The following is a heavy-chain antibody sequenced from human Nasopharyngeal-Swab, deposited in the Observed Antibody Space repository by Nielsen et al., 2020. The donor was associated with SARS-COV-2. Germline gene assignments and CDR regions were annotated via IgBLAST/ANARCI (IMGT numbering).Heavy chain of an antibody. J-gene: IGHJ5*02. Sequence: SETLSLTFTVSGVPITSQYWSWIRQPPGKGLEWIGYISHNSGTSYSPSLKSRVTMFLDTSKNQFSLRLRSLNAADTAVYYCAKEGATGWFDPWGQGTLVTVSS. CDR2: ISHNSGT. V-gene: IGHV4-59*11. CDR1: GVPITSQY. CDR3: AKEGATGWFDP.